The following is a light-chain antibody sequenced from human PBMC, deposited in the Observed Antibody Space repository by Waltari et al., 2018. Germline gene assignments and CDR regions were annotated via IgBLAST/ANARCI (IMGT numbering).Light chain of an antibody. V-gene: IGKV3-20*01. CDR2: DTS. J-gene: IGKJ1*01. CDR1: QSVGKY. CDR3: QKYVSLPAT. Sequence: VVTQSPGTLSLPPGERATLFCRASQSVGKYLAWYQQKPGQAPRPLIYDTSTRAAGMPDRFSGSGCGTDFSLTISRLEPEDFAVYYCQKYVSLPATFGQGTKVQAK.